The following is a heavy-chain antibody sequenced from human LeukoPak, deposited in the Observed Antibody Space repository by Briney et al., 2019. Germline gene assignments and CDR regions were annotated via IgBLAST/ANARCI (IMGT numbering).Heavy chain of an antibody. D-gene: IGHD1-26*01. Sequence: GGSLGLSCAASGFTLRNYRMRWVRQARGKGLEWVANIKEDGSEKYYVDSVRGRFTVSIDHAKNLLYLQMSSLRVEDSAVYYCGSTSGPWGQGTLVTVSS. J-gene: IGHJ5*02. CDR2: IKEDGSEK. CDR3: GSTSGP. V-gene: IGHV3-7*01. CDR1: GFTLRNYR.